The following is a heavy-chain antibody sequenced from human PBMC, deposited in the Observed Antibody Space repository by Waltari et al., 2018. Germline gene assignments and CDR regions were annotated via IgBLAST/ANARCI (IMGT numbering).Heavy chain of an antibody. Sequence: QVQLQESGPGLVKPSETLSLTCTVSGGSISSHHWRWIRQPPGKGLEWIGYIYYSGSTNYNPSLKSRVTISVDTSKNQFSLKLSSVTAADTAVYYCARGFTMVRFDPWGQGTLVTVSS. J-gene: IGHJ5*02. D-gene: IGHD3-10*01. CDR1: GGSISSHH. CDR2: IYYSGST. CDR3: ARGFTMVRFDP. V-gene: IGHV4-59*11.